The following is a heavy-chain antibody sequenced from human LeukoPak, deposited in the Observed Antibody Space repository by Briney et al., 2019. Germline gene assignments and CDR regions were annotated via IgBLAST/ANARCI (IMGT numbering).Heavy chain of an antibody. CDR2: IYYTGSA. Sequence: PSETLSLTCTVSGDSISSSSYYWGWIRQPPGKGLEWIGYIYYTGSAYYNPSLKSRVTLSVDTSKNHFSLKLSSVAAADTAVYYCARHSGTYYPDFDSWGQGTLVSVSS. J-gene: IGHJ4*02. V-gene: IGHV4-39*01. D-gene: IGHD1-26*01. CDR1: GDSISSSSYY. CDR3: ARHSGTYYPDFDS.